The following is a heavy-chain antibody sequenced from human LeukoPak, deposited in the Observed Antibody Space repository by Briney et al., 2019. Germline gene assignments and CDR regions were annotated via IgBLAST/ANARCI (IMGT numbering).Heavy chain of an antibody. Sequence: SETLSLTCTVSGGSTSSYYWSWIRQPPGQGLEWIGHIYYVGSTNYNSSIKSRVTISRGTYNQPFSQKLSSVTAADTAVYYCERVKFYYGSGRYYGLDVWGQGTTVIVSS. V-gene: IGHV4-59*01. D-gene: IGHD3-10*01. J-gene: IGHJ6*02. CDR1: GGSTSSYY. CDR2: IYYVGST. CDR3: ERVKFYYGSGRYYGLDV.